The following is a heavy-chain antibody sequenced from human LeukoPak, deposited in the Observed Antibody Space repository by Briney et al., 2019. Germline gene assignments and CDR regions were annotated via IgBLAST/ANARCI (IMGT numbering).Heavy chain of an antibody. CDR3: ARTRGRGSGGHFDI. J-gene: IGHJ3*02. V-gene: IGHV3-11*06. CDR2: ISSSSSYT. CDR1: GFTLSDEY. Sequence: PGGSLRLSRAATGFTLSDEYMSWIRQAPGKGLEWVSYISSSSSYTNYADSVKGRFTISRDNAKNSLSLQMNSLRAEDTAVYYCARTRGRGSGGHFDIWGQGTMVTVSS.